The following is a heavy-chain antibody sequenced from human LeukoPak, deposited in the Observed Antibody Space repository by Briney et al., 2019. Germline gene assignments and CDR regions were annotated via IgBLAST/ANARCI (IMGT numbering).Heavy chain of an antibody. J-gene: IGHJ6*04. CDR2: FIPILGAA. CDR1: GGTFNDYA. CDR3: VAIPVFAVVLNQEPV. D-gene: IGHD3-3*01. Sequence: ASVKVSCKASGGTFNDYALNWVRQAPGQGLEWMGAFIPILGAANSTQKFQGRLTITADISTNTVYMELSGLRSEDTGVFSCVAIPVFAVVLNQEPVWGKGTTVTVSS. V-gene: IGHV1-69*10.